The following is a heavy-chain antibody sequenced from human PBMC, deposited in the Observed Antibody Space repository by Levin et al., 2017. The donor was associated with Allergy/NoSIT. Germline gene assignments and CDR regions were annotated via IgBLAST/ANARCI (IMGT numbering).Heavy chain of an antibody. J-gene: IGHJ4*02. CDR3: AREDGSTFDF. CDR2: IYYSGST. V-gene: IGHV4-31*03. CDR1: GVSISFFFYH. Sequence: SQTLSLTCTVSGVSISFFFYHWTFILQHPYNFLDFIWYIYYSGSTFYNPSLKSRLMISVDTSKNQFSLNVSSVTAADTAVYYCAREDGSTFDFWGQGALVTVAS. D-gene: IGHD2-2*03.